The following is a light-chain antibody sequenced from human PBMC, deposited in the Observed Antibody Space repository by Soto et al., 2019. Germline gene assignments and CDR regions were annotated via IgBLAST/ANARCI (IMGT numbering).Light chain of an antibody. CDR2: EVT. CDR3: SSYAGSNTVI. J-gene: IGLJ2*01. CDR1: NSDVGGYNY. Sequence: ALTQPPSASGSPGQSVTISCSGTNSDVGGYNYVSWYQLHPDRAPKVMIYEVTKRPSGAPDRFSGSKSGNTASLTVSGLQAEDEGDYYCSSYAGSNTVIFGGGTKVTVL. V-gene: IGLV2-8*01.